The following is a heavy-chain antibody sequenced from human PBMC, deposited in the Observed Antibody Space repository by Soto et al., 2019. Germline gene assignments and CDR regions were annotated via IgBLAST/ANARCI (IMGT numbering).Heavy chain of an antibody. D-gene: IGHD1-26*01. CDR2: ISAYNGNT. Sequence: ASGKVSCKASGYTFTSYGISWVRQAPGQGLEWMGWISAYNGNTNYAQKLQGRVTMTTDTSTSTAYMELRSLRSDDTAVYYCARVNSGSSIYYYYYGMDVWGQGTTVTVSS. CDR3: ARVNSGSSIYYYYYGMDV. V-gene: IGHV1-18*01. CDR1: GYTFTSYG. J-gene: IGHJ6*02.